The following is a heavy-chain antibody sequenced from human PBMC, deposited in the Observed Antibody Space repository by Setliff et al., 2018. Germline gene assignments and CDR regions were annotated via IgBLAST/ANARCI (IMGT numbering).Heavy chain of an antibody. D-gene: IGHD4-17*01. CDR1: GGSISSSSYY. Sequence: SETLSLTCTVSGGSISSSSYYWGWIRQPPGKGLEWIGSIYYSGSTYYNPSLKSRFTISRDNAKNSLYLQMNSLRAEDTAVYYCARAPAHDYADYMFMTTMGYYFDYWGQGTLVTVSS. CDR3: ARAPAHDYADYMFMTTMGYYFDY. V-gene: IGHV4-39*02. CDR2: IYYSGST. J-gene: IGHJ4*02.